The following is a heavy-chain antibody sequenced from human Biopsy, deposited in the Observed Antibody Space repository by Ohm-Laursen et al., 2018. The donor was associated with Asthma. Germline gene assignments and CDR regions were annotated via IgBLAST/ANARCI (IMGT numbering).Heavy chain of an antibody. CDR1: GFTVSSNG. CDR3: ARGDSSNWSHYYFDC. D-gene: IGHD3-22*01. V-gene: IGHV3-53*01. J-gene: IGHJ4*02. Sequence: SLRLSCTASGFTVSSNGMSWVRQPPGKGLEWVSVIYSGGGTFYADSVKGRVTISRDISKNTLSLQMNSLRAEDTAVYYCARGDSSNWSHYYFDCWGQGTLVTVSS. CDR2: IYSGGGT.